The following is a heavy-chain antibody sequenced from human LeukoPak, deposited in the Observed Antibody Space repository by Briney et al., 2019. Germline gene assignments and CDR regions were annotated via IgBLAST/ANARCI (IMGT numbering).Heavy chain of an antibody. CDR2: INPNSGGT. CDR1: GYTFTGDY. J-gene: IGHJ4*02. D-gene: IGHD6-6*01. CDR3: ARSSIAARRSPGY. Sequence: GASVKVSCKASGYTFTGDYMHWVRQAPAPGLEWRGGINPNSGGTNYAQKFQGRVTMTRDTSISKAYMELSRLESDDTAVYYCARSSIAARRSPGYWGQGTLVTVSS. V-gene: IGHV1-2*02.